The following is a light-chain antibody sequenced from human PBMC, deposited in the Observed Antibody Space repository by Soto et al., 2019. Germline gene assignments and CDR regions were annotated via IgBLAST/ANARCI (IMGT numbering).Light chain of an antibody. CDR1: QSVSSSY. Sequence: EIGLTKSPGPLSLSPGERAPLSSRASQSVSSSYLAWYQQKPGQAPRLRIYGASSRATGIPDRFSGSGSGTDFTLTISRLEPEDFAVYYCQQYGSSPQTFGQGTRLEIK. CDR3: QQYGSSPQT. J-gene: IGKJ5*01. V-gene: IGKV3-20*01. CDR2: GAS.